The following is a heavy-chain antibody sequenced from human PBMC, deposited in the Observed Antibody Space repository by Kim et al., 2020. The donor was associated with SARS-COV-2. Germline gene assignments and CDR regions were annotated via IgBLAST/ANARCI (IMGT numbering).Heavy chain of an antibody. CDR2: IRERSAGWTA. CDR1: GVSFSEAW. V-gene: IGHV3-15*01. CDR3: TTGTTGAEDD. Sequence: GGSLRLSCAVSGVSFSEAWMSWVRQAPGKGLEWVGRIRERSAGWTADYAAPVRGRFTISKDGSKNTLYLQMNSLKTEDTAMYYCTTGTTGAEDDWGQGTLVTVSS. D-gene: IGHD1-1*01. J-gene: IGHJ4*02.